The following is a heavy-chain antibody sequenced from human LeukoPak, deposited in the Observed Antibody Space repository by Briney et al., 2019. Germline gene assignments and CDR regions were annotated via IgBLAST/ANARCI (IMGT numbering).Heavy chain of an antibody. CDR3: ARGRVAVAQDWFDP. Sequence: SVKVSCKASGGTFSSYAISWVRQAPGQGLEWMGRIIPILGIANYAQKFQGRVTITADKSTSTAYMELSSLRSEDTAMYYCARGRVAVAQDWFDPWGQGTLVTVSS. V-gene: IGHV1-69*04. CDR1: GGTFSSYA. CDR2: IIPILGIA. D-gene: IGHD6-19*01. J-gene: IGHJ5*02.